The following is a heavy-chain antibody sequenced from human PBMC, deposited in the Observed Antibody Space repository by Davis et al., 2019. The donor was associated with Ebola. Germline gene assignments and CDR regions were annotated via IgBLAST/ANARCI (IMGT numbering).Heavy chain of an antibody. J-gene: IGHJ4*02. CDR3: ARGITMVQGVTPFDY. Sequence: ASVKVSCKVSGYSLSDQIIHWVRQAPGEGLEWMGGSGPGYGEIIYAQKFQGRVTMTTDTSTSTAYMELRSLRSDDTAVYYCARGITMVQGVTPFDYWGQGTLVTVSS. V-gene: IGHV1-24*01. CDR1: GYSLSDQI. D-gene: IGHD3-10*01. CDR2: SGPGYGEI.